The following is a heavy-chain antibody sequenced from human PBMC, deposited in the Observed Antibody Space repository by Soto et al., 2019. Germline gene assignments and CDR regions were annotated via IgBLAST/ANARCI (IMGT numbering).Heavy chain of an antibody. CDR3: ARMGSQRYYYYGMDV. V-gene: IGHV3-21*01. J-gene: IGHJ6*02. D-gene: IGHD6-25*01. CDR1: GFTFSSYS. CDR2: ISSSSYI. Sequence: EVQLVESGGGLVQPGGSLRLSCAASGFTFSSYSMNWVRQAPGKGLEWVSSISSSSYIYYADSVKGRFTISRDNAKNSLYLQMNSLRAEDTAVYYCARMGSQRYYYYGMDVWGQGTTVTVSS.